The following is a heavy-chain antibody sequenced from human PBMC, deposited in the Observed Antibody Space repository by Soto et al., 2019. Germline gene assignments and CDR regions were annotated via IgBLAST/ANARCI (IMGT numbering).Heavy chain of an antibody. V-gene: IGHV3-7*03. J-gene: IGHJ4*02. Sequence: EVQLVESGGGLVQPGGSLRLSCAASGFTFSSYWMSWVRQAPGQGLEWVANIKQDGSEKYYVDSVKGRFTISRDTAKNSMYLQMNRLRAEDTAVYYCARDPAGSYYYDSSGYFDSWGQGTLVTFSS. CDR2: IKQDGSEK. CDR1: GFTFSSYW. CDR3: ARDPAGSYYYDSSGYFDS. D-gene: IGHD3-22*01.